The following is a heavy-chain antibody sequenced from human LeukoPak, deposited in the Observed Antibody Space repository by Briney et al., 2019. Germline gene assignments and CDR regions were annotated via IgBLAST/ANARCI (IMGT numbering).Heavy chain of an antibody. D-gene: IGHD1-1*01. V-gene: IGHV3-21*01. CDR1: GFPFSSYT. CDR2: ISGSNSYI. J-gene: IGHJ4*02. Sequence: GSLKLPWSAPGFPFSSYTRHWIRQAPGKGLEWVSSISGSNSYIFYAASVKGRFTVSRDNAKDSLYLQMNSLRAEDTAVYYCARALTTLTYEGYWGQGTLVTVSS. CDR3: ARALTTLTYEGY.